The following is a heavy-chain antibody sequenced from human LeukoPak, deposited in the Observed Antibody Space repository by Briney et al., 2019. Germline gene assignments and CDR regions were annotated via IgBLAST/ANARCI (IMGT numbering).Heavy chain of an antibody. CDR2: INPNSGGT. J-gene: IGHJ6*02. CDR1: GCTFTGYY. Sequence: GASVKVSCKASGCTFTGYYMHWVRQAPGQGLEWMGWINPNSGGTNYAQKFQGRVTMTRDTSISTAYMELSRLRSDDTAVYYCARGRYYYDSPESGMDVWGQGTTVTVSS. D-gene: IGHD3-22*01. V-gene: IGHV1-2*02. CDR3: ARGRYYYDSPESGMDV.